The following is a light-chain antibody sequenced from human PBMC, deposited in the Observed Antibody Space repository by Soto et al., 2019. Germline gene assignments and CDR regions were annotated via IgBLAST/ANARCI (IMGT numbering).Light chain of an antibody. J-gene: IGLJ1*01. CDR2: EVT. CDR3: CSYAGSNNLKV. CDR1: SSDVGGYNY. V-gene: IGLV2-8*01. Sequence: QSVLTQPPSASGSPGQSVTISCTGTSSDVGGYNYVSWYQQHPGKAPKLMIYEVTKRPSGVPDRFSGSKSGNTASLTVSGLQAEDEADYYCCSYAGSNNLKVFGTETKVTVL.